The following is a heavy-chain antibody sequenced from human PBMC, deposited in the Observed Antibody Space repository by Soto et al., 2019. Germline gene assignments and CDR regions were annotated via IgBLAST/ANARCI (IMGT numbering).Heavy chain of an antibody. CDR1: GFTFSSYG. J-gene: IGHJ6*02. V-gene: IGHV3-30*18. CDR2: ISYDGSNK. D-gene: IGHD6-13*01. Sequence: LRLSCAASGFTFSSYGMHWVRQAPGKGLEWVAVISYDGSNKYYADSVKGRFTISRDNSKNTLYLQMNSLRAEDTAVYYCANGDSSSWYYYYYGMDVWGQGTTATVSS. CDR3: ANGDSSSWYYYYYGMDV.